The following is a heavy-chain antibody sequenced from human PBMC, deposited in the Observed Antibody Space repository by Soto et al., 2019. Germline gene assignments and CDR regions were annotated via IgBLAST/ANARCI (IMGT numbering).Heavy chain of an antibody. J-gene: IGHJ5*02. CDR2: TYYRSKWYN. Sequence: SQTLSLTCVISGDSVSSNSAAWNWIRQSPSRGLEWLGRTYYRSKWYNDYAVSVKSRITINPDTSKNQFSLQLNSVTPEDTAVYYCARDRGKDQLGVVDPWGQGSLVIVSS. CDR1: GDSVSSNSAA. CDR3: ARDRGKDQLGVVDP. V-gene: IGHV6-1*01. D-gene: IGHD2-2*01.